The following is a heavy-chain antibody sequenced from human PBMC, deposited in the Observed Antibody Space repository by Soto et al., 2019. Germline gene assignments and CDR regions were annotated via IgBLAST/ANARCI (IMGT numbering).Heavy chain of an antibody. V-gene: IGHV3-33*01. D-gene: IGHD3-3*02. Sequence: QVQLVEFGGGVVQPGRSLRLSCAASGFTFSSYGMHWVRQAPGKGLEWVAVIWYDGSNKYYADSVKGRFTISRDNSKNTLYLQMNSLRAEDTAVYYCARDRPLVGISDWGQGTLVTVSS. CDR2: IWYDGSNK. CDR1: GFTFSSYG. CDR3: ARDRPLVGISD. J-gene: IGHJ4*02.